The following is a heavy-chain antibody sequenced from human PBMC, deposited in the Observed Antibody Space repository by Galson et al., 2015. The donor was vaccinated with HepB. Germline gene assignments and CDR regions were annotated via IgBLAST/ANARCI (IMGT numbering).Heavy chain of an antibody. CDR1: GGSISRSNYY. V-gene: IGHV4-39*01. D-gene: IGHD7-27*01. CDR2: IYYRGST. Sequence: SETLSLTCTVSGGSISRSNYYWGWIRQPPGKGLEWIGSIYYRGSTYSNPSLKSRVTISVDTSKNQFSLNLSSVTAADTAVYYCARHLYRAGDEIDYWGQGTLVTVSS. J-gene: IGHJ4*02. CDR3: ARHLYRAGDEIDY.